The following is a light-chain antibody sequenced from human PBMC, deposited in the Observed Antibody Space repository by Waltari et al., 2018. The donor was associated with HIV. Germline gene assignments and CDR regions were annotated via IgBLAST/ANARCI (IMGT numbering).Light chain of an antibody. V-gene: IGKV4-1*01. Sequence: DIVMTQSPDSLAVSLGETATITCTSSQSIFYISNNKNYLAWYQQKPGQRPQLLLYWASIRESGVSDRFSGSGTGTDFTLTITNLQPEDVATYYCQQYYTTTYTFGQGTKLEIK. J-gene: IGKJ2*01. CDR1: QSIFYISNNKNY. CDR2: WAS. CDR3: QQYYTTTYT.